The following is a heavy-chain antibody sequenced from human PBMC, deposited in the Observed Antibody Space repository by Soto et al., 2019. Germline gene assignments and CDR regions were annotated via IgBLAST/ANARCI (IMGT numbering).Heavy chain of an antibody. V-gene: IGHV3-11*01. J-gene: IGHJ4*02. Sequence: GGSLRLSCAASGFTFIDYYMSLIRQATGKGLEWVSYISSSGSTIYYADSVKGRFTISRDNAKNSLYLQMNSLRAEDTAVYYCARGPIVGATSYFDYWGQGTLRTVSS. CDR3: ARGPIVGATSYFDY. CDR2: ISSSGSTI. CDR1: GFTFIDYY. D-gene: IGHD1-26*01.